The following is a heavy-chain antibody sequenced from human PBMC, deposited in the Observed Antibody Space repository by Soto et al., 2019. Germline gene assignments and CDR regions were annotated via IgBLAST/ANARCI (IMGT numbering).Heavy chain of an antibody. Sequence: SETLSLTCTVSAGSITSYYWSWIRQPPGKGLEWIGYVYFSGSSKYNPSLKSRITISVDRSKNQFSLKLSSVTAADTAVYYCARDGRGTAMGFTAGDWFDPWGQGTLVTVSS. V-gene: IGHV4-59*01. CDR3: ARDGRGTAMGFTAGDWFDP. CDR2: VYFSGSS. J-gene: IGHJ5*02. D-gene: IGHD5-18*01. CDR1: AGSITSYY.